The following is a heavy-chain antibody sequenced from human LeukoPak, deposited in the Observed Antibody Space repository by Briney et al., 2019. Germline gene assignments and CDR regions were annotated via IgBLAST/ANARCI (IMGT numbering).Heavy chain of an antibody. V-gene: IGHV3-48*01. CDR2: ISSSSSTI. CDR3: ARDGLAYCGGDCTIGDAFDI. CDR1: GFTFSSYS. D-gene: IGHD2-21*02. Sequence: GGSLRLSCAASGFTFSSYSMNWVRQAPGKGLEWVSYISSSSSTIYYADSVKGRFTISRDNAKNSLYLQMNSLRAEDTAVYYCARDGLAYCGGDCTIGDAFDIWGQGTMVTVSS. J-gene: IGHJ3*02.